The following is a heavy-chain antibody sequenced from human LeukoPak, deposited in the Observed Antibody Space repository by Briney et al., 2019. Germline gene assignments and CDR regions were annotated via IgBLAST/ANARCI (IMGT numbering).Heavy chain of an antibody. Sequence: GGSLRLSCAASGFTVSSNYMSWVRQAPGKGLEWVSYISSSGSTIYYADSVKGRFTISRDNAKNSLYLQMNSLRAEDTAVYYCARDRFPRMAGSILVDWGQGTLVTVSS. D-gene: IGHD5-24*01. CDR2: ISSSGSTI. CDR3: ARDRFPRMAGSILVD. V-gene: IGHV3-11*04. J-gene: IGHJ4*02. CDR1: GFTVSSNY.